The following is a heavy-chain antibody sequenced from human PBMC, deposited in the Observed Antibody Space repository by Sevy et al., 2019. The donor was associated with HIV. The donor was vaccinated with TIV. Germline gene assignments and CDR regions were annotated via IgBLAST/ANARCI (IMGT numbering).Heavy chain of an antibody. J-gene: IGHJ6*02. Sequence: GGSLRLSCAASGFTFSSYWMHWVRQAPGKGLEWVANIKQDGNEKYYVDSVKGRFTISRDNAKNSLYLQMNSLRAEDTAVYYCARGPSSITARRSLFYYGMDVWGQGTTVTVSS. D-gene: IGHD6-6*01. CDR1: GFTFSSYW. V-gene: IGHV3-7*01. CDR2: IKQDGNEK. CDR3: ARGPSSITARRSLFYYGMDV.